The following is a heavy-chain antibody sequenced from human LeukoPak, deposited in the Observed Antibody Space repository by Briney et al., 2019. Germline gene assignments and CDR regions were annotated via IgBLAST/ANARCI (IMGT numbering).Heavy chain of an antibody. Sequence: PSGTLSLTCAVSGGSISSSNWWSWVRQSPEKGLEWIGEIYHTGSTNYNPSLKSRVTISVDKSENQFSLKLSSVTAADTAVYYCASPYSGAWYGTLGYWGQGTLVTVSS. J-gene: IGHJ4*02. V-gene: IGHV4-4*02. CDR3: ASPYSGAWYGTLGY. CDR1: GGSISSSNW. CDR2: IYHTGST. D-gene: IGHD6-19*01.